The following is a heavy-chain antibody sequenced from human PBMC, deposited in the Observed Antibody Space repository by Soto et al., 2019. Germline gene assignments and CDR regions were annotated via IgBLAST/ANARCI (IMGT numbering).Heavy chain of an antibody. J-gene: IGHJ3*02. V-gene: IGHV3-23*01. Sequence: EVQLLESGGGLVQPGGSLRLSCAASGFTFSSYDMSWVRQAPGKGLEWVSAISGSGGSTYYADSVKGRFTISRDNSKNTLYLQMNSLRAEDTAVYYCAKDVTRDIVVGLADAFDIWGQGTMVTVSS. D-gene: IGHD2-2*01. CDR2: ISGSGGST. CDR1: GFTFSSYD. CDR3: AKDVTRDIVVGLADAFDI.